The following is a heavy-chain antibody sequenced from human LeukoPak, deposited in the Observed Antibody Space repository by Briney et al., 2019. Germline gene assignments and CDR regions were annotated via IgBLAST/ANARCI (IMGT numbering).Heavy chain of an antibody. J-gene: IGHJ5*02. V-gene: IGHV4-34*01. Sequence: SETLSLTCGVYGGSFSGYYCSWIRQPPGKGLEWIGEINHGGSTNYNPSLKSRVTISVDTSKNQFSLKLRSVTAADTAVYYCARGRNYDILTGYYWFDPWGQGTLVTVSS. CDR2: INHGGST. CDR1: GGSFSGYY. D-gene: IGHD3-9*01. CDR3: ARGRNYDILTGYYWFDP.